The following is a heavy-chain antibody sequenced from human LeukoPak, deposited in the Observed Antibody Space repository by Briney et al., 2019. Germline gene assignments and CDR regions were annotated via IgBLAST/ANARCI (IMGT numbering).Heavy chain of an antibody. CDR2: ISPSGGTV. J-gene: IGHJ3*02. Sequence: AGGSLRLSRAASGFTFNNYEMNWVRQAPGKGLEWVSYISPSGGTVYSADSVKGRFTLSRDNAKSSLHLQMNSLRAEDTAVYYCARVGVVGGTDAFDIWGQGTMVTVSS. CDR1: GFTFNNYE. CDR3: ARVGVVGGTDAFDI. D-gene: IGHD1-26*01. V-gene: IGHV3-48*03.